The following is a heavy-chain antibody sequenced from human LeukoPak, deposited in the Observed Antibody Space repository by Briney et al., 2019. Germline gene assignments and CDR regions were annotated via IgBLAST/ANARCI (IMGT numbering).Heavy chain of an antibody. CDR3: ARDGGTGDYAWD. V-gene: IGHV3-74*03. CDR1: GFTFNTYW. Sequence: GGSLRLSCTASGFTFNTYWMHWVRQAPGKGLVWVSRINSDGSSITYADSVRGRFTISRDNAKNTLYLQMNSLRAEDTAVYYCARDGGTGDYAWDWGQGTMVTASS. CDR2: INSDGSSI. J-gene: IGHJ3*01. D-gene: IGHD4-17*01.